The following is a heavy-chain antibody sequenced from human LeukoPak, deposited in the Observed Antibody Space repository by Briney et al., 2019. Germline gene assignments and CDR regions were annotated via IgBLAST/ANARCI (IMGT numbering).Heavy chain of an antibody. CDR3: ASERYDSSGYLY. V-gene: IGHV3-23*01. Sequence: GGSLRLSCAASGFTFSSYAMSWVRQAPGKGLEWVSAISGSGGSTYYADSAKGRFTISRDNSKNTLYLQMNSLRAEDTAVYYCASERYDSSGYLYWGQGTLVTVSS. J-gene: IGHJ4*02. CDR1: GFTFSSYA. CDR2: ISGSGGST. D-gene: IGHD3-22*01.